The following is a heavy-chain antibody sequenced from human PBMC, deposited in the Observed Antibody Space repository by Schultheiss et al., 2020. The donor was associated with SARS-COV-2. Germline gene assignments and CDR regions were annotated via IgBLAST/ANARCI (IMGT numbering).Heavy chain of an antibody. CDR3: AKDINCSSTSCYTSYYYYYYGMDV. Sequence: GGSLRLSCAASGFTFSSYAMHWVRQAPGKGLEWVAVISYDGSNKYYADPVKGRFTISRDNSKNTLYLQMNSLRAEDTAVYYCAKDINCSSTSCYTSYYYYYYGMDVWGQGTTVTVSS. CDR1: GFTFSSYA. D-gene: IGHD2-2*02. J-gene: IGHJ6*02. V-gene: IGHV3-30*04. CDR2: ISYDGSNK.